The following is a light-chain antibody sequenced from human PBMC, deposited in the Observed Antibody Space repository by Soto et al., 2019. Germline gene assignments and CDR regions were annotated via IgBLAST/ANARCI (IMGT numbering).Light chain of an antibody. Sequence: DIVLTQSPSTPSLSSGERPTLTDRASQSVKTFLAWYQQKPGQPPKLLIYWASTRESGVPDRFSGSGSGTDFTLTVRSLQADDFATYYCQHYNSYSEAFGQGTKVDIK. CDR2: WAS. CDR1: QSVKTF. CDR3: QHYNSYSEA. V-gene: IGKV4-1*01. J-gene: IGKJ1*01.